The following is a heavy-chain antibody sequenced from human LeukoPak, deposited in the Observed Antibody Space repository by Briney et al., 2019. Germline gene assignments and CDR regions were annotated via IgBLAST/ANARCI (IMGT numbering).Heavy chain of an antibody. D-gene: IGHD6-13*01. Sequence: GGSLRLSCAASGFTFSSYAMHWVRQAPGKGLEYVSAISSNGGSTYYANSVKGRFTISRDNSKNTLYLQMGSLRAEDMAVYYCARVPRSSSWAFGAFDIWGQGTMVTVSS. V-gene: IGHV3-64*01. CDR1: GFTFSSYA. J-gene: IGHJ3*02. CDR3: ARVPRSSSWAFGAFDI. CDR2: ISSNGGST.